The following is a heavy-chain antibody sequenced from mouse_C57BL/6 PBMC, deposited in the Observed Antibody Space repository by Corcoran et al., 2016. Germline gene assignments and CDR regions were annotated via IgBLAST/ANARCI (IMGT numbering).Heavy chain of an antibody. V-gene: IGHV1-19*01. Sequence: EVQLQQSGPVLVKPGASVKMSCKASGYTFTDYYMNWVKQSHGKSLEWIGVINPYNGGTSYNQKFKGKATLTVDKSSSTAYMELNSLTSEDSAVYYCAISNYGFAYWGQGTLVTVSA. J-gene: IGHJ3*01. CDR1: GYTFTDYY. D-gene: IGHD2-5*01. CDR3: AISNYGFAY. CDR2: INPYNGGT.